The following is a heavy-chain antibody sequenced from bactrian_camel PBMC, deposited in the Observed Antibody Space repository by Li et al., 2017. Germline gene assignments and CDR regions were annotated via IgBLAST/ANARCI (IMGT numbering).Heavy chain of an antibody. J-gene: IGHJ6*01. Sequence: HVQLVESGGDSVQAGESLRLSCVASGYTLPMNMGWFRRFPGQEREGVAAIAGDGRTDYADSVKGRFTISKDKNILYLEMNNLKPEDTAMYSCAASALFLTISDAIPTPDHFGYWGRGTQVTVS. CDR3: AASALFLTISDAIPTPDHFGY. D-gene: IGHD1*01. V-gene: IGHV3S53*01. CDR1: GYTLPMN. CDR2: IAGDGRT.